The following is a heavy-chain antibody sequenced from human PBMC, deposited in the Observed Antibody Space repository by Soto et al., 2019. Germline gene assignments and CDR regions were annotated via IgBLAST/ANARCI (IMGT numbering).Heavy chain of an antibody. CDR3: ARFGCSSTSCYTHVYYYYYMDV. V-gene: IGHV1-18*01. J-gene: IGHJ6*03. Sequence: ASVKVSCKASGYTFTSYGISWVRQAPGQGHEWMGWISAYNGNTNYAQKLQGRVTMTTDTSTSTAYMELRSLRSDDTAVYYCARFGCSSTSCYTHVYYYYYMDVWGKGTTVTVSS. D-gene: IGHD2-2*02. CDR2: ISAYNGNT. CDR1: GYTFTSYG.